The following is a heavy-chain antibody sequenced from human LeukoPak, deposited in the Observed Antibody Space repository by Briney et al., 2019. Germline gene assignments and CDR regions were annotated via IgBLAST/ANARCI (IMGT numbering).Heavy chain of an antibody. CDR1: GFTVSSNY. CDR3: ARSGGLQKFDY. CDR2: IYSGGST. V-gene: IGHV3-53*05. D-gene: IGHD4-11*01. J-gene: IGHJ4*02. Sequence: GGSLRLSCAASGFTVSSNYMSWVRQAPGKGLEWVSVIYSGGSTYYADSVKGRFTISRDNSKNTLYLQVNSLRTEDTAVYYCARSGGLQKFDYWGQGTLVTVSS.